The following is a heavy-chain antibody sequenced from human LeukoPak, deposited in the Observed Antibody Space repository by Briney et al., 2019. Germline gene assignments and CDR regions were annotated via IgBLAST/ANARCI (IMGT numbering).Heavy chain of an antibody. J-gene: IGHJ4*02. Sequence: GGSLRLSCAASEFTFSSYEMNWVRQAPGKGLEWLSYISSSGSTRCYADSVKGRFTISRDNSKNTLYLQMNSLRAEDTAVYYCAKDSGEVYAELDYWGQGTLVTVSS. D-gene: IGHD5/OR15-5a*01. CDR3: AKDSGEVYAELDY. V-gene: IGHV3-48*03. CDR1: EFTFSSYE. CDR2: ISSSGSTR.